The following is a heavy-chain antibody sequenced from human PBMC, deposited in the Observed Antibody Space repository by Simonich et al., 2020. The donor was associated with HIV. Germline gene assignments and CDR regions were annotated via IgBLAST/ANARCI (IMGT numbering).Heavy chain of an antibody. J-gene: IGHJ4*02. CDR1: GGSFSGYY. Sequence: QVQLQQWGAGLLKPSETLSLTCAVYGGSFSGYYWSWIRQPPGKGLEWIGEIHHSGSTNYNPSLKSRVTISVDTSKNQFSLKLGSVTAADTAVYYCARGFYQRLYYFDYWGQGTLVTVSS. CDR2: IHHSGST. CDR3: ARGFYQRLYYFDY. V-gene: IGHV4-34*01. D-gene: IGHD2-2*01.